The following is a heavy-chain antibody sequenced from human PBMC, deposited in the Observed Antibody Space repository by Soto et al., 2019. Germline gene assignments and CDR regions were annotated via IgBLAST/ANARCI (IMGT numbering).Heavy chain of an antibody. J-gene: IGHJ5*02. Sequence: SESLCRTGTVCRSSISNSSHCSAWSRQRPGKGLEWIGSIYHTGNTYYNPSLRSRVTISVDTSKNQFSLKLTSVTAADTAVYYCARDYYDSSDYTTNWFDPWGQGTLVS. CDR1: RSSISNSSHC. CDR3: ARDYYDSSDYTTNWFDP. D-gene: IGHD3-22*01. CDR2: IYHTGNT. V-gene: IGHV4-39*01.